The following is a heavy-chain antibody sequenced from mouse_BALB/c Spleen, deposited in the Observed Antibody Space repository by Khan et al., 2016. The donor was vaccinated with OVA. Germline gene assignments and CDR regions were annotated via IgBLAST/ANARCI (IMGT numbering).Heavy chain of an antibody. CDR1: GYIFTSYW. V-gene: IGHV1S132*01. CDR2: IYPGTNNT. J-gene: IGHJ2*01. Sequence: QVQLQQSGAELVRPGASVKLSCKTSGYIFTSYWTHWVKQRSGQGLEWIARIYPGTNNTYYNEKLKDKATLTADKSSSTVYMQLSSLKSEDSAVYFCAREEALYYFDYWGQGTTLTVSS. D-gene: IGHD3-2*02. CDR3: AREEALYYFDY.